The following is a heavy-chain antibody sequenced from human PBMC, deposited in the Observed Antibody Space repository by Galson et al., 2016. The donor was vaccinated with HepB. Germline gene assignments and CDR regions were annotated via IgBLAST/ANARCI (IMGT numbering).Heavy chain of an antibody. V-gene: IGHV3-7*01. D-gene: IGHD1-1*01. Sequence: SLRLSCAASGLTFSNFWMTWVRQAPGKGLEWVANINQDGTEGPYLDSVTGRFTISSDNAKSSFFLQMNSVRAEDTAVYFCASAYQYTLHYWGQGTLVTVSS. CDR1: GLTFSNFW. CDR2: INQDGTEG. CDR3: ASAYQYTLHY. J-gene: IGHJ4*02.